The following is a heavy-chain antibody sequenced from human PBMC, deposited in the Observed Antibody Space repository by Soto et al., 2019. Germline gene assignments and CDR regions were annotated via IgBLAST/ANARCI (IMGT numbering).Heavy chain of an antibody. D-gene: IGHD3-10*01. CDR1: VVSISSHY. V-gene: IGHV4-59*08. Sequence: SETLSLTCTVSVVSISSHYWSCVRHAPGKGLEWIGHIYYSGSTYYNPSLKSRVTISVDTSKNQFSLKLSSVTAADTAVYYCARVRGGLWFGELLAWFQPWGQATLVNVS. CDR3: ARVRGGLWFGELLAWFQP. J-gene: IGHJ5*02. CDR2: IYYSGST.